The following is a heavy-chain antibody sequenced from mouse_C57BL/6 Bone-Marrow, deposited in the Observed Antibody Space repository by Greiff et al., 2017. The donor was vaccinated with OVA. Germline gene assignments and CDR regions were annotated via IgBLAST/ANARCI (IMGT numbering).Heavy chain of an antibody. CDR3: ARRGWGYSNYMDY. D-gene: IGHD2-5*01. CDR2: IYPGSGST. J-gene: IGHJ4*01. Sequence: QVQLQQPGAELVKPGASVKMSCKASGYTFTSYWITWVKQRPGQGLEWIGDIYPGSGSTNYNAKFKSKATLTVDTSSSTAYMQLSSLTSEDSAVYYCARRGWGYSNYMDYWGKGTSVTVSS. CDR1: GYTFTSYW. V-gene: IGHV1-55*01.